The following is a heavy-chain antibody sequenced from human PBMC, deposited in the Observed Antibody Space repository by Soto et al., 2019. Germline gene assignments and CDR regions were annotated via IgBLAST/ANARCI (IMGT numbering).Heavy chain of an antibody. CDR2: INHSGST. V-gene: IGHV4-34*01. J-gene: IGHJ6*02. CDR3: ARGRITMVRGVITNYYYYGMDV. D-gene: IGHD3-10*01. CDR1: GGSFSGYY. Sequence: ASETLSLTCAVYGGSFSGYYWSWIRQPPGKGLEWIGEINHSGSTNYNPSLKSRVTISVDTSKNQFSLKLSSVTAADTAVYYCARGRITMVRGVITNYYYYGMDVWGQGTTVTVS.